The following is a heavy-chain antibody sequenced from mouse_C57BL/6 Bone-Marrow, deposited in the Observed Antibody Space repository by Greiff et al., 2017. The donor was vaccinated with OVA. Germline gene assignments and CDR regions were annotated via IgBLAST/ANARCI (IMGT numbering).Heavy chain of an antibody. Sequence: EVQLVESGGGLVQPGGSLKLSCAASGFTFSDYYMYWVRQTPEKRLEWVAYIINGGGSTYYPDNVKGRFTFSRDNAKNTLYLQMSRLTTEDTAMDYCARRDSNYEAMDYGGEGTSVTVSS. CDR1: GFTFSDYY. CDR3: ARRDSNYEAMDY. CDR2: IINGGGST. D-gene: IGHD2-5*01. J-gene: IGHJ4*01. V-gene: IGHV5-12*01.